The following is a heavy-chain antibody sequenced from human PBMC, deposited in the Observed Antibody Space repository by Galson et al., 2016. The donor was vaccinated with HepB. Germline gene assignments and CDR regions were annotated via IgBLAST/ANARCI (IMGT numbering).Heavy chain of an antibody. D-gene: IGHD4-11*01. J-gene: IGHJ3*02. CDR3: AKCTGSNWVDAFDI. Sequence: SLRLSCAASGLIFRDYAMGWVRQTPGKGMEWVSGISGSGVGTFYADSVKGRFTISRDNSKNTVHVQMNSLRVEDTAVYYCAKCTGSNWVDAFDIWGQGTMVTVSS. CDR2: ISGSGVGT. CDR1: GLIFRDYA. V-gene: IGHV3-23*01.